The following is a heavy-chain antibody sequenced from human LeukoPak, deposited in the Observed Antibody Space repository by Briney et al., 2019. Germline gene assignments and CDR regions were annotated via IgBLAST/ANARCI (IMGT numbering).Heavy chain of an antibody. CDR3: ARLPYYYDNSGFRDYHYYMDV. D-gene: IGHD3-22*01. J-gene: IGHJ6*03. V-gene: IGHV4-59*08. Sequence: SETLSLTCTVSGDSISMYYWTWIRQPPGKGLEWIGYMFYSGSTTYNPSLKSRITISVDTSKNQFSLKLSSVTDADTAVYYCARLPYYYDNSGFRDYHYYMDVWGKGTTVNVFS. CDR2: MFYSGST. CDR1: GDSISMYY.